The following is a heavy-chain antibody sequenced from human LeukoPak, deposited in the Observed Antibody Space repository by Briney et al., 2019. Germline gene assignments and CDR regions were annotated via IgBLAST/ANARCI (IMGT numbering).Heavy chain of an antibody. CDR2: ISGDGGAT. V-gene: IGHV3-43*02. CDR1: GFTFDDYV. D-gene: IGHD5-18*01. J-gene: IGHJ4*02. CDR3: AKGGYTYGGRLFDY. Sequence: GGSLRLSCAASGFTFDDYVMHWVRQAPGKGLEWVSFISGDGGATYYADSAKGRFTISRDNGRKSLYLQMDSLRTEDTALYYCAKGGYTYGGRLFDYGGPGTLVTVPS.